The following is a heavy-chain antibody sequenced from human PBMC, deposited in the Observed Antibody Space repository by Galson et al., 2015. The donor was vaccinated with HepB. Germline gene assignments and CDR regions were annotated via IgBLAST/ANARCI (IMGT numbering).Heavy chain of an antibody. CDR1: GGTFSSYA. CDR2: IIPIFGTA. Sequence: SVKVSCKASGGTFSSYAISWVRQAPGQGLEWMGGIIPIFGTANYAQKFQGRVTITADESTSTAYMELSSLRSEDTAVYYCARNFYRDGYNFFDYWGQGTLVTVSS. CDR3: ARNFYRDGYNFFDY. D-gene: IGHD5-24*01. V-gene: IGHV1-69*13. J-gene: IGHJ4*02.